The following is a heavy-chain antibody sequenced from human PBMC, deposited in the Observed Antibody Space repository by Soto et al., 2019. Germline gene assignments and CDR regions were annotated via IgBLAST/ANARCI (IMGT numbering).Heavy chain of an antibody. CDR2: IWYDGSNK. J-gene: IGHJ4*02. CDR3: ASLYYYGSGTPDY. Sequence: QVQLVESGGGVVQPGRSLRLSCAASGFTFSSYGMHWVRQAPGEGLEWVAVIWYDGSNKYYADSVKGRFTISRDNSKNTLYRQMNSLRAEDTAVYYCASLYYYGSGTPDYWGQGTLVTVSS. CDR1: GFTFSSYG. V-gene: IGHV3-33*01. D-gene: IGHD3-10*01.